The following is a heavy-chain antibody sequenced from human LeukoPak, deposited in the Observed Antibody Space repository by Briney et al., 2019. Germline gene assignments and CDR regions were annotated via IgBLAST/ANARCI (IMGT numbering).Heavy chain of an antibody. V-gene: IGHV3-23*01. CDR1: GFTFSSYA. CDR2: ISGSGGST. D-gene: IGHD3-10*01. CDR3: AKEISGLRRGYFDY. Sequence: PGGSLRLSCAASGFTFSSYAMSWVRQAPGKGLEWVSAISGSGGSTYYADSVKGRFTISRDNSKNTLYLQMSSLRAEDTAAYYCAKEISGLRRGYFDYWGQGTLVAVSA. J-gene: IGHJ4*02.